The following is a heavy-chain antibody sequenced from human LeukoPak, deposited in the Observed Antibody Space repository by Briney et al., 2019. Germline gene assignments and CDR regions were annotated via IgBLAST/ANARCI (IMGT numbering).Heavy chain of an antibody. CDR1: GFTVSSNY. V-gene: IGHV3-53*01. D-gene: IGHD3-10*01. CDR3: ARDLGSGSGDY. CDR2: IYSGGST. J-gene: IGHJ4*02. Sequence: GGSLRLSCAASGFTVSSNYMIWVRQAPGKGLEWVSVIYSGGSTYYADSVKGRFTISRDNSKNTLYLQMNSLRAEDTAVYYCARDLGSGSGDYWGQGTLVTVSS.